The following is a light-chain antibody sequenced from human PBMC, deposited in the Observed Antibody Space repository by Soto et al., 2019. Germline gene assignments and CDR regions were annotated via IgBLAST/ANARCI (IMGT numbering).Light chain of an antibody. Sequence: CGASQSVGSNLAWYQQKPGQAPRLXIFGASSRATGVPARFSGSGSGTEFTLTINSLQSEDFAVYFCQQYDNLPLTFGPGSKVDV. CDR2: GAS. CDR3: QQYDNLPLT. V-gene: IGKV3-15*01. J-gene: IGKJ3*01. CDR1: QSVGSN.